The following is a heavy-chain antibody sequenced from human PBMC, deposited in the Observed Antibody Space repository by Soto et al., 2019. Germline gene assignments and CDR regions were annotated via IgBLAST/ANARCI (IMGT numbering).Heavy chain of an antibody. V-gene: IGHV1-69*13. J-gene: IGHJ4*02. Sequence: SVKVSCKASGGTFSSYAISWVRQAPGQGLEWMGGIIPIFGTANYAQKFQGRVTITADESTSTAYMELSSLGSEDTAVYYCARVKEEWELLLFFDYWGQGTLVTVSS. D-gene: IGHD1-26*01. CDR3: ARVKEEWELLLFFDY. CDR2: IIPIFGTA. CDR1: GGTFSSYA.